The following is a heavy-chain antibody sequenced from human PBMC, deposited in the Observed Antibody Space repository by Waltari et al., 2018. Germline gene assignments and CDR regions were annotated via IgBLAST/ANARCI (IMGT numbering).Heavy chain of an antibody. V-gene: IGHV4-34*01. D-gene: IGHD6-13*01. CDR3: AREFFGSSSPPFYYYGMDV. CDR2: LKHSGST. CDR1: GGSFSGYY. Sequence: QVQLQQWGAGLLKPSETLSLTCAVYGGSFSGYYWSWIRQSPGKGLEWFGELKHSGSTSNNRSLKSQVTIAVDTSKNQFSLKQSSVTAADTAVYYCAREFFGSSSPPFYYYGMDVWGQGTTVTVSS. J-gene: IGHJ6*02.